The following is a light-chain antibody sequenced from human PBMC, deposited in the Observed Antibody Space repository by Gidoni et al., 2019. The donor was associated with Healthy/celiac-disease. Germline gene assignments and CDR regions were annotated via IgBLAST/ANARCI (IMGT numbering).Light chain of an antibody. CDR2: YDS. J-gene: IGLJ3*02. CDR1: NIGSKS. Sequence: SYVLPQPPSVSVAPGKTARITCGGNNIGSKSVHWYQQKPGQAPVLVIYYDSDRPSGIPERFSGSNSGNTATLTISRVEAGDEADYYCQVWDSSSDHPRVFGGGTKLTVL. CDR3: QVWDSSSDHPRV. V-gene: IGLV3-21*04.